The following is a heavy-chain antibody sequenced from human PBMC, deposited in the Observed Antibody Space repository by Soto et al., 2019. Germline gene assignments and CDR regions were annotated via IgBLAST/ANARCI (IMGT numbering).Heavy chain of an antibody. D-gene: IGHD6-6*01. CDR1: GFTFSDYN. CDR3: VRDPTGLGAARPFYY. V-gene: IGHV3-21*01. J-gene: IGHJ4*02. Sequence: EVQLVESGGGLVKPGGSLRLSCAASGFTFSDYNMNWVRQAPGKGLEWVSFISSSSSYIYYVDSVKGRFTISRDNAKNSVYLQMNSLRGEDTDVYYCVRDPTGLGAARPFYYWGQGTLVTVSS. CDR2: ISSSSSYI.